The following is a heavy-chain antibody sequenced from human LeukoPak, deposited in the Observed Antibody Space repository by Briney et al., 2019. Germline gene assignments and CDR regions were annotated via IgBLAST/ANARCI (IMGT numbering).Heavy chain of an antibody. CDR3: ARVPAAIPYFDY. Sequence: SVKVSCKASGGTFSSYAISWVRQAPGQGLEWMGGIIPIFGTANYAQKFQGRVTMTRDMSTSTVYMELSSLRSEDTAVYYCARVPAAIPYFDYWGQGTLVTVSS. CDR2: IIPIFGTA. J-gene: IGHJ4*02. D-gene: IGHD2-2*01. CDR1: GGTFSSYA. V-gene: IGHV1-69*05.